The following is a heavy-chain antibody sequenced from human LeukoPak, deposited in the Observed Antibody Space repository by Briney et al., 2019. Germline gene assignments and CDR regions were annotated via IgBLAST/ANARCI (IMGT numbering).Heavy chain of an antibody. V-gene: IGHV3-48*03. CDR3: ASAILTGYPFDY. CDR2: ISSSGSTI. Sequence: GGSLRLSCAASGFTFSSYEMNWVREAPGEGPEWVSYISSSGSTIYYAVSVKGRFTISRDNAKNSLYLQMNSVRAEDTAVYYCASAILTGYPFDYWGQGTLVTVSS. J-gene: IGHJ4*02. CDR1: GFTFSSYE. D-gene: IGHD3-9*01.